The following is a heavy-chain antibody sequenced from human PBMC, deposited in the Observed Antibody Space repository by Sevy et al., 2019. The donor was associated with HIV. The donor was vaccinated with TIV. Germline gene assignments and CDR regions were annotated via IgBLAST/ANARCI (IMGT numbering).Heavy chain of an antibody. CDR1: GFTFGSYA. D-gene: IGHD3-22*01. Sequence: GGSLRLSCAASGFTFGSYAMSWVRQAPGKGLEWVSAISGSGGSTYYADSVKGRFTISRDNSKNTLYLQMNSLRAEDTAVYYCAKVDSSGYYPYYFDYWGQGTLVTVSS. V-gene: IGHV3-23*01. J-gene: IGHJ4*02. CDR3: AKVDSSGYYPYYFDY. CDR2: ISGSGGST.